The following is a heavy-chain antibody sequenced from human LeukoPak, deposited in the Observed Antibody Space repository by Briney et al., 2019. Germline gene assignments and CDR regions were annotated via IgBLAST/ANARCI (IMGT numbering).Heavy chain of an antibody. J-gene: IGHJ4*02. CDR3: ARVNYYALDY. D-gene: IGHD3-10*01. Sequence: PGGSLRLSCTASGFTFSTYSMIWVRQAPGKGLEWVSYIISSSSTIYYADSVQGRFTISRDNAENSLYLQMNSLRDEDTAVYYCARVNYYALDYWGQGTLVTVSS. CDR1: GFTFSTYS. V-gene: IGHV3-48*02. CDR2: IISSSSTI.